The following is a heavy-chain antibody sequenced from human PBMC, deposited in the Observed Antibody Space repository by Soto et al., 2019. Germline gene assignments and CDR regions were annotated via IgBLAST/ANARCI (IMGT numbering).Heavy chain of an antibody. CDR1: GFTFSSYW. J-gene: IGHJ3*02. CDR2: IKQDGSEK. Sequence: GGSLRLSCAASGFTFSSYWMSWVRQAPGKGLEWVANIKQDGSEKYYVDSVKGRFTISRDNAKNSLYLQMNSLRAEDTAVYYCAREHPYGDYSSAFDIWGQGTMVTVSS. D-gene: IGHD4-17*01. V-gene: IGHV3-7*01. CDR3: AREHPYGDYSSAFDI.